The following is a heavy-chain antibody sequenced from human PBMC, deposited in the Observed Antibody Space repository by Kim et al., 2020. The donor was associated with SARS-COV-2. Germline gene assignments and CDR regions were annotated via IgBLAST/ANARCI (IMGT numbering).Heavy chain of an antibody. CDR3: ARDGGHGSGSYEYYYYGMDV. CDR1: GFTFSSYA. Sequence: GGSLRLSCAASGFTFSSYAMHWVRQAPGKGLEWVAVISYDGSNKYYADSVKGRFTISRDNSKNTLYLQMNSLRAEDTAVYYCARDGGHGSGSYEYYYYGMDVWGQGTTVTVSS. D-gene: IGHD3-10*01. J-gene: IGHJ6*02. CDR2: ISYDGSNK. V-gene: IGHV3-30*04.